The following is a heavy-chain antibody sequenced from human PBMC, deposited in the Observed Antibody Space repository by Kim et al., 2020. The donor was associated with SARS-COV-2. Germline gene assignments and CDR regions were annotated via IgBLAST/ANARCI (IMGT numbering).Heavy chain of an antibody. CDR1: GFTFSSYA. CDR2: ISGSGGST. V-gene: IGHV3-23*01. CDR3: AKGVGPRIAAAGDY. D-gene: IGHD6-13*01. Sequence: GGSLRLSCAASGFTFSSYAMSWVRQAPGKGLEWVSAISGSGGSTYYADSVKGRFTISRDNSKNTLYLQMNSLRAEDTAVYYCAKGVGPRIAAAGDYWGQGTLVTVSS. J-gene: IGHJ4*02.